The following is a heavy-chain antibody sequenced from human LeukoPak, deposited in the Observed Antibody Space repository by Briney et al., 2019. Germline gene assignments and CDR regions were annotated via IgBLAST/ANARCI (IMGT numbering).Heavy chain of an antibody. CDR2: IKEDGSLK. CDR3: ARDHYDFWSGYYNFLDV. CDR1: GFGFSNFW. J-gene: IGHJ6*04. Sequence: GGSLRLSCAASGFGFSNFWMSWVRQAPGKGPEWVANIKEDGSLKNYVDSVEGRFTVSRDNAKNTLYLQMNSLRLEDTAVYYCARDHYDFWSGYYNFLDVWGKGTTVTVSS. D-gene: IGHD3-3*01. V-gene: IGHV3-7*01.